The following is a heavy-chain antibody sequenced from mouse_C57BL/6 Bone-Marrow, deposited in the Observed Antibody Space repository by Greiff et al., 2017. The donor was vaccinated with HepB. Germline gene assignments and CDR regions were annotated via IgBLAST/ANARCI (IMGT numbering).Heavy chain of an antibody. CDR2: IYPGNSDT. CDR3: TRSSTVPLYAMDY. Sequence: VQLQQSGTVLARPGASVKMSCKTSGYTFTSYWMHWVKQRPGQGLEWIGAIYPGNSDTSYNQKFKGKAKLTAVTSASTAYMELSSLTNEDSAVYHCTRSSTVPLYAMDYWGQGTSVTVSS. J-gene: IGHJ4*01. CDR1: GYTFTSYW. D-gene: IGHD1-1*01. V-gene: IGHV1-5*01.